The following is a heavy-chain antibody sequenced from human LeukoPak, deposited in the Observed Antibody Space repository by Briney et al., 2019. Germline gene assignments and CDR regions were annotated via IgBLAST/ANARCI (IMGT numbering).Heavy chain of an antibody. D-gene: IGHD2-15*01. CDR2: ISAYNGNT. Sequence: GAPVTVSCKASGYTFTSYGISWVRQAPGQGLEWMGWISAYNGNTNYAQKLQGRVTMTTDTSTSTAYMELRSLRSDDTAVYYCARENPDIVVVVAATPGWFDPWGQGTLVTVSS. CDR1: GYTFTSYG. CDR3: ARENPDIVVVVAATPGWFDP. V-gene: IGHV1-18*01. J-gene: IGHJ5*02.